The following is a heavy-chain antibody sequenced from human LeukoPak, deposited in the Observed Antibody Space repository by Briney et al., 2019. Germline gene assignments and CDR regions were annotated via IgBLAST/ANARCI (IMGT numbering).Heavy chain of an antibody. CDR1: GFTFSSYD. V-gene: IGHV3-7*01. Sequence: GGSLRLSCAASGFTFSSYDMNWVRQAPGKGLEWVANIKQDGSEKNYVDSVKGRFTISRDNAKKSLDLQMNSLRVEDTAVHYCARRRYNWNGIDYWGQGTLVTVSS. J-gene: IGHJ4*02. CDR3: ARRRYNWNGIDY. D-gene: IGHD1-1*01. CDR2: IKQDGSEK.